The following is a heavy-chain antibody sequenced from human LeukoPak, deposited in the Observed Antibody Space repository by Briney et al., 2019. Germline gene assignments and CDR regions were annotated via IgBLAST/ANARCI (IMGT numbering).Heavy chain of an antibody. CDR3: ARARKAARANVFDI. V-gene: IGHV4-61*01. Sequence: SETLSLTCTVSGGSVSSGSYYWSWIRQPPGKGLEWIGYIYYSGSTNYNPSLKSRVTISVDTSKSQFSLKLSSVTAADTAVYYCARARKAARANVFDIWGQGTMVTVSS. CDR2: IYYSGST. CDR1: GGSVSSGSYY. J-gene: IGHJ3*02. D-gene: IGHD6-13*01.